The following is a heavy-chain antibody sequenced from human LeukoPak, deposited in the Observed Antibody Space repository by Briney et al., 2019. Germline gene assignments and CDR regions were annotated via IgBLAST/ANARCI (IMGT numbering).Heavy chain of an antibody. CDR2: IYSGGTT. Sequence: PGGSLRLSCAASGFTVSRNYMSWVRQAPGKGLEWVSVIYSGGTTYYADSVKGRFTISRDNSKNTLYLQLNSLKAEDTAVYYCAKGPSIAPRPGYCDLWRSGTLVTVS. V-gene: IGHV3-53*01. D-gene: IGHD6-6*01. CDR1: GFTVSRNY. J-gene: IGHJ2*01. CDR3: AKGPSIAPRPGYCDL.